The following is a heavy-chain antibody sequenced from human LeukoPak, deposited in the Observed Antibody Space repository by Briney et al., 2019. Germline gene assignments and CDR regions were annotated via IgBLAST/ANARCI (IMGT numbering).Heavy chain of an antibody. J-gene: IGHJ6*03. D-gene: IGHD3-16*01. Sequence: PGGSLRLSCAASGFTFDDYAMHWVRQAPGKGLEWVSGISWNSGRIGYADSVKGRFTISRDNAKNSLYLQMNSLRAEDTAVYYCARFGATGYYYYYYMDVWGKGTTVTISS. V-gene: IGHV3-9*01. CDR3: ARFGATGYYYYYYMDV. CDR1: GFTFDDYA. CDR2: ISWNSGRI.